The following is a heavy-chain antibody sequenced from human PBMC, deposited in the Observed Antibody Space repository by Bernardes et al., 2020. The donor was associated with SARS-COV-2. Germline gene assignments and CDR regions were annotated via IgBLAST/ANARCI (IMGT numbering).Heavy chain of an antibody. Sequence: GGSLRLSCAASGFTFSSYSMNWVRQAPGKGLEWVSSISSSSSYIYYADSVKGRFTISRDNAKNSLYLQMNSLRAEDTAVYYCARHVAVAGSYNWFDPWGQGTLVTVSS. CDR2: ISSSSSYI. J-gene: IGHJ5*02. V-gene: IGHV3-21*01. D-gene: IGHD6-19*01. CDR3: ARHVAVAGSYNWFDP. CDR1: GFTFSSYS.